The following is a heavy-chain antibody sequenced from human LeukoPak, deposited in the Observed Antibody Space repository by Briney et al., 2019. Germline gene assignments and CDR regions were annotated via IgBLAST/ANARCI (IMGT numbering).Heavy chain of an antibody. Sequence: GGSLRLSCAASGFTFNSYAMSWVRQAPGKGLEWVSAISSADRTYYADSVKGRFTISRDNSRNTIYLQMNSLRAEDTAIYYCAKESPFGSLRNYHFDYWGQGTLVTVSS. D-gene: IGHD1-7*01. CDR3: AKESPFGSLRNYHFDY. CDR1: GFTFNSYA. V-gene: IGHV3-23*01. CDR2: ISSADRT. J-gene: IGHJ4*02.